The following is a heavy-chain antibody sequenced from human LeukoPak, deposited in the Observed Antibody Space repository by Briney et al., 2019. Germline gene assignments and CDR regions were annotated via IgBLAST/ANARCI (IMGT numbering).Heavy chain of an antibody. CDR3: ASFGGGYNYY. J-gene: IGHJ4*02. Sequence: SETLSLTCAVYGGSFSGYYWSWIRQPPGKGLEWIGEINHSGSTNYNPSLKSRATISVDTSKNQFSLKLSSVTAADTAVYYCASFGGGYNYYWGQGTLVTVSS. CDR2: INHSGST. V-gene: IGHV4-34*01. D-gene: IGHD5-12*01. CDR1: GGSFSGYY.